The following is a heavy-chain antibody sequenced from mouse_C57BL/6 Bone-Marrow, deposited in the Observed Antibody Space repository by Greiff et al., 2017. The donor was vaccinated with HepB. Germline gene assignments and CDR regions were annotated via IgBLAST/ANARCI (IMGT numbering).Heavy chain of an antibody. D-gene: IGHD2-5*01. CDR2: ISSGSSTI. V-gene: IGHV5-17*01. Sequence: EVKVEESGGGLVKPGGSLKLSCAASGFTFSDYGMHWVRQAPEKGLEWVAYISSGSSTIYYADTVKGRFTISRDNAKNTLFLQMTSLRSEDTAMYYCARPDSKGFAYWGQGTLVTVSA. CDR3: ARPDSKGFAY. J-gene: IGHJ3*01. CDR1: GFTFSDYG.